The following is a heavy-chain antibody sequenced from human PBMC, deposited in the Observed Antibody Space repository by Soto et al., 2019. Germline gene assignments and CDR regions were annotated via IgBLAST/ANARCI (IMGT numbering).Heavy chain of an antibody. D-gene: IGHD3-10*01. J-gene: IGHJ4*02. Sequence: QVQLQESGPGLVKPSGTLSLTCAVSGGSISSTTWWSWVRQPPGKGLEWIGEVYHSGSTSYNPSLKSRVTISVDKSMNQFSLKLSSVTAADTAVYYCARRLIFGEQSFDYWGQGTLVTVSS. V-gene: IGHV4-4*02. CDR3: ARRLIFGEQSFDY. CDR2: VYHSGST. CDR1: GGSISSTTW.